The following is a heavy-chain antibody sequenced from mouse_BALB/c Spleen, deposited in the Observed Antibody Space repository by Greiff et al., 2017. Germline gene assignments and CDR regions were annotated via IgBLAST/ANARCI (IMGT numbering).Heavy chain of an antibody. CDR3: AILLVFDY. D-gene: IGHD1-1*01. Sequence: QVQLQQSGAELAKPGASVKMSCKASGYTFTSYWMHWVKQRPGQGLEWIGYINPSTGYTEYNQKFKDKATLTADKSSSTAYMQLSSLTSEDSAVYYCAILLVFDYWGQGTTLTVSS. V-gene: IGHV1-7*01. J-gene: IGHJ2*01. CDR2: INPSTGYT. CDR1: GYTFTSYW.